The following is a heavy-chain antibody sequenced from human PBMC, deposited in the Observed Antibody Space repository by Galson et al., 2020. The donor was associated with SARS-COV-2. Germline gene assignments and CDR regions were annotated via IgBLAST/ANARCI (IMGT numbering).Heavy chain of an antibody. D-gene: IGHD3-16*01. CDR2: VSGSGANT. CDR1: GFTFSNFA. Sequence: SLRLSCAASGFTFSNFAMNWVRQAPGKGLEWVSGVSGSGANTYYADSVKGRFTVSRDNSKNTLYLQLNSLKVEDTAVYYGAKDGGGWLTIGGYYFDYWGQGSLVTVSA. V-gene: IGHV3-23*01. J-gene: IGHJ4*02. CDR3: AKDGGGWLTIGGYYFDY.